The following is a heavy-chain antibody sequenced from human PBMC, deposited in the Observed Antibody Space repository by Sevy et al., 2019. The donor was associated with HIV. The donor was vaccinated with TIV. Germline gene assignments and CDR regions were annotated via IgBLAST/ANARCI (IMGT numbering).Heavy chain of an antibody. CDR3: ARSLAAAENWFDP. J-gene: IGHJ5*02. CDR2: ISGSSTTI. V-gene: IGHV3-48*01. D-gene: IGHD6-13*01. Sequence: GGSPRLSCVGSGFTFREYSMNWVRQAPGKGLEWVSYISGSSTTIEHADSVKGRFSISRDNADNSVCLQMNRLRVEDTAVYYCARSLAAAENWFDPWGQGTLVTVSS. CDR1: GFTFREYS.